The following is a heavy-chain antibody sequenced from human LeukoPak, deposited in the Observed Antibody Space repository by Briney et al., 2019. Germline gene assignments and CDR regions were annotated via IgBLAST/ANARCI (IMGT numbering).Heavy chain of an antibody. CDR1: GFTFSSYA. CDR2: ISSNGGST. J-gene: IGHJ4*02. D-gene: IGHD6-13*01. CDR3: VKDGAAAGTLFLFGY. Sequence: GGSLRLSCAASGFTFSSYAMHWVRQAPGKGLEYVSAISSNGGSTYYADSVKGRFTISRDNSKNTLYLQMSSLRAEDTAVYYCVKDGAAAGTLFLFGYWGQGTLVTVSS. V-gene: IGHV3-64D*09.